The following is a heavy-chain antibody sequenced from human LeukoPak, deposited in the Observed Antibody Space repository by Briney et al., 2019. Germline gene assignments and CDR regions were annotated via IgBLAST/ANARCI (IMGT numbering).Heavy chain of an antibody. CDR2: IRYDGSNK. D-gene: IGHD2-2*01. V-gene: IGHV3-30*02. Sequence: GGSLRLSCAASGFTFSSYGMHWVRQAPGKGLEWVAFIRYDGSNKYYADSVKGRFTISRDNSKNTLYLQMNSLRAEDTAVYYCAHGRRVVPAAPPDYWGQGTLVTVSS. CDR1: GFTFSSYG. CDR3: AHGRRVVPAAPPDY. J-gene: IGHJ4*02.